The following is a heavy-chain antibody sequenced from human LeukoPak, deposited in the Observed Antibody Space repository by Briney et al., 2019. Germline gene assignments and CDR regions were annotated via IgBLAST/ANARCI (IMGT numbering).Heavy chain of an antibody. V-gene: IGHV5-10-1*01. J-gene: IGHJ4*02. D-gene: IGHD2-2*01. CDR2: IDPSDSYT. Sequence: GESLKISCKASGFSFTSYWISWVRQMPGKGLEWMGRIDPSDSYTNYSPSFQGHVTISADKSISTAYLQWSSLKASDTAMYYCARHESDIVVVPAAIDYWGQGTLVTVSS. CDR1: GFSFTSYW. CDR3: ARHESDIVVVPAAIDY.